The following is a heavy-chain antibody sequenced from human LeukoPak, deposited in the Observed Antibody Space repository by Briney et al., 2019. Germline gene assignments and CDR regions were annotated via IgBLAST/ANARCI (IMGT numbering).Heavy chain of an antibody. Sequence: SETLSLTCTVSGGSISSSSYYWGWIRPPPGKGLEWIGSIYYSGSTYYNPSLKSRVTISVDTSKNQFSLKLSSVTAADTAVYYCARHYYDSSGLVDYWGQGTLVTVSS. D-gene: IGHD3-22*01. CDR3: ARHYYDSSGLVDY. CDR2: IYYSGST. J-gene: IGHJ4*02. CDR1: GGSISSSSYY. V-gene: IGHV4-39*01.